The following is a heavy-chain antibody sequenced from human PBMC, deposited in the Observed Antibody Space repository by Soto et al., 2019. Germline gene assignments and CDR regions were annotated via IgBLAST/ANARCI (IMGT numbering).Heavy chain of an antibody. V-gene: IGHV3-30*18. J-gene: IGHJ4*02. CDR2: ISYDGSNK. CDR1: GFTFSSYG. D-gene: IGHD6-19*01. Sequence: GGSLRLSCAASGFTFSSYGMHWVRQAPGKGLEWVAVISYDGSNKYYADSVKGRFTISRDNSKNTLYLQMNSLRAEDTAVYYCAKGPGIAVAGTYFDYWGQGTLVTVSS. CDR3: AKGPGIAVAGTYFDY.